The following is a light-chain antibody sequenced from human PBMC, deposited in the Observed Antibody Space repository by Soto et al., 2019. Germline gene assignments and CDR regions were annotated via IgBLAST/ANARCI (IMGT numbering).Light chain of an antibody. CDR2: GAS. V-gene: IGKV3D-15*01. CDR3: HQYNNWPQT. CDR1: QSIANN. J-gene: IGKJ1*01. Sequence: IVMTQSPATLSVSPGETATLSCRASQSIANNLAWYQQRPGQVPRLLVSGASTRATGIPVRFSGSRSGTEFTLTITSLQSEDFAFYYCHQYNNWPQTFGQGTKVEI.